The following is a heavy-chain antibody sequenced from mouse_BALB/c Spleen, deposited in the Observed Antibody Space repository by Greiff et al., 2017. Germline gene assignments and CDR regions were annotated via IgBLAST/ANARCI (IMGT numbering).Heavy chain of an antibody. Sequence: QVQLKQPGAELVKPGASVKLSCKASGYTFTSYWMHWVKQRPGQGLEWIGEINPSNGRTNYNEKFKSKATLTVDKSSSTAYMQLSSLTSEDSAVYYCARATVTDYWGQGTTLTVSS. V-gene: IGHV1S81*02. CDR3: ARATVTDY. CDR1: GYTFTSYW. CDR2: INPSNGRT. J-gene: IGHJ2*01. D-gene: IGHD1-1*01.